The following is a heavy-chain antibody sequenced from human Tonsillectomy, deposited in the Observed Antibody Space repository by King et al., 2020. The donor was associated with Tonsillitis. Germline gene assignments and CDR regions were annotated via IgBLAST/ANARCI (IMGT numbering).Heavy chain of an antibody. CDR3: VKGGMTTVTTKAFDV. V-gene: IGHV3-23*04. CDR1: GSTFSSDA. J-gene: IGHJ3*01. D-gene: IGHD4-17*01. CDR2: ISGSGGTT. Sequence: VQLVESGGGLVQPGGSLRLSCVASGSTFSSDAMSWVRQDPGTGLEWVSIISGSGGTTYYADSVRGRFTISRDNSRNTAFLQMNGLRADDTAVYFCVKGGMTTVTTKAFDVWGQGTMVTVSS.